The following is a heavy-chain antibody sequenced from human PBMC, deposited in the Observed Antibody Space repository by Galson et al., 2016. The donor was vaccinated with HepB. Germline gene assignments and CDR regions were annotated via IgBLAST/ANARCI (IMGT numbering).Heavy chain of an antibody. Sequence: SLRLSCAASGFTFSDYYMSWIRQAPGKGPEWVSYISGSSSYTNYADSVEGRFTISRDNAKNSLYLQMNSLRAEDTAVYYCARDSNFDYWGQGTLVTVSS. CDR1: GFTFSDYY. CDR3: ARDSNFDY. D-gene: IGHD2/OR15-2a*01. J-gene: IGHJ4*02. V-gene: IGHV3-11*06. CDR2: ISGSSSYT.